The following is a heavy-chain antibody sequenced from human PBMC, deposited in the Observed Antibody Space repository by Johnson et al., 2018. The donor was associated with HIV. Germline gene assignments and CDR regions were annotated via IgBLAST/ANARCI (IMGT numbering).Heavy chain of an antibody. Sequence: VQLVESGGGLVQPGGSLRLSCAASGFSFSSYGIHWVRQAPGTGLEYVSSISSNGGSTYYANSVKGRFTISRDNSKNTLYLQMGSLRAEDMAVYYCARDQRWWLQSPGAFDIWGQGTTVTVSS. V-gene: IGHV3-64*01. CDR2: ISSNGGST. J-gene: IGHJ3*02. CDR3: ARDQRWWLQSPGAFDI. CDR1: GFSFSSYG. D-gene: IGHD5-24*01.